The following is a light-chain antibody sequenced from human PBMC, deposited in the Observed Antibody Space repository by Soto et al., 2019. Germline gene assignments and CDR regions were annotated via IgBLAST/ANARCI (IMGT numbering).Light chain of an antibody. CDR1: SSNIGSNT. V-gene: IGLV1-44*01. J-gene: IGLJ1*01. CDR3: AAWDDSLNGHV. Sequence: QSVLTQPPSASGTPGQRVTISCSGSSSNIGSNTVNWYQQLPGTAPKLLIYSNTQRPSGVPDRFSGSKSGTSVSLAISGLQSEDEADYYCAAWDDSLNGHVFGTGTKLTLL. CDR2: SNT.